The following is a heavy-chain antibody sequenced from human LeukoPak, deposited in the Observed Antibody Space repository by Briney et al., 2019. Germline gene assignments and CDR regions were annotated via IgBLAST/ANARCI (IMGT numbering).Heavy chain of an antibody. CDR2: INTDGRVT. CDR1: GFTFTTCW. CDR3: IRETHVGLHLEY. J-gene: IGHJ4*02. D-gene: IGHD3-10*02. V-gene: IGHV3-74*03. Sequence: GGSLRPSCTASGFTFTTCWMHWVRQAPGKGLVWVARINTDGRVTTYAESVKGRFTVSRDNAENTLYLEMNNLRPEDTAVYYCIRETHVGLHLEYWGQGTLATVTS.